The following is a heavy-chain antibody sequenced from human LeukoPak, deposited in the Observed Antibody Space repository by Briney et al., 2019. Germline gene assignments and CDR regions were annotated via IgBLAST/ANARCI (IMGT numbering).Heavy chain of an antibody. J-gene: IGHJ4*02. V-gene: IGHV4-39*01. CDR3: ASYPSSIAARLKYYFDY. Sequence: PSETLSLTCTVSGGSISSSSYYWGWIRQPPGKGLEWIGSIYYSGSTYYNPSLKSRVTISVDTSKNQFSLKLSSVTAADTAVYYCASYPSSIAARLKYYFDYWGQGTLVTVSS. CDR1: GGSISSSSYY. D-gene: IGHD6-6*01. CDR2: IYYSGST.